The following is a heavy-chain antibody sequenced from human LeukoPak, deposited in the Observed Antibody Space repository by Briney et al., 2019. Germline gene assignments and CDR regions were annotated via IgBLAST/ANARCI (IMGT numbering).Heavy chain of an antibody. CDR1: GFTFSSFN. V-gene: IGHV3-21*01. J-gene: IGHJ6*03. D-gene: IGHD1-26*01. CDR3: ARDPYSGNYGNDYYYYMDV. Sequence: LGGSLRLSCAASGFTFSSFNMNWVRQAPGKAMEWVSSITSSGTHIFYADSVRGRFTISRDNAKNSLCLQMDSLGPDDTAVYYCARDPYSGNYGNDYYYYMDVWGKGTTVTISS. CDR2: ITSSGTHI.